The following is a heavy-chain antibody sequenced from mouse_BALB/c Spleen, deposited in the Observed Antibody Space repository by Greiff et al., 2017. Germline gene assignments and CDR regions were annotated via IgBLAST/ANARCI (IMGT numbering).Heavy chain of an antibody. CDR3: ARRGGNYLYYYAMDY. D-gene: IGHD2-1*01. Sequence: EVKLMESGPGLVKPSQSLSLTCTVTGYSITSDYAWNWIRQFPGNKLEWMGYISYSGSTSYNPSLKSRISITRDTSKNQFFLQLNSVTTEDTATYYCARRGGNYLYYYAMDYWGQGTSVTVSS. V-gene: IGHV3-2*02. CDR2: ISYSGST. J-gene: IGHJ4*01. CDR1: GYSITSDYA.